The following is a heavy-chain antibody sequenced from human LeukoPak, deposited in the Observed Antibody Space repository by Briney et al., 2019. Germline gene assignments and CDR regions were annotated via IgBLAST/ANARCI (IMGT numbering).Heavy chain of an antibody. V-gene: IGHV3-23*01. CDR3: AKETSSSFDY. D-gene: IGHD6-6*01. CDR1: GFTFSSYA. Sequence: GGSLRLSCAASGFTFSSYAMNWVRQAPGKGLEWVSGIINSGGSTYYAASVRGRFTISRDNSKNTLYLQMNSLRAEDTAVYYCAKETSSSFDYWGQGTLVTVSS. CDR2: IINSGGST. J-gene: IGHJ4*02.